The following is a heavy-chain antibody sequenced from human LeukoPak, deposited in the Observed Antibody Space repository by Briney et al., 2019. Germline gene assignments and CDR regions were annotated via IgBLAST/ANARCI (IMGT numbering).Heavy chain of an antibody. CDR1: GYSISSGYY. CDR2: IYHSGST. J-gene: IGHJ4*02. D-gene: IGHD6-6*01. CDR3: ARLEYSSSPTY. Sequence: SETLSLTCAVSGYSISSGYYWGWIRQPPGKGLEWIGSIYHSGSTFYNPSLKSRVTISVDTSKNQFSLKLSSVTAADTAVYYCARLEYSSSPTYWGQGTQVTVSS. V-gene: IGHV4-38-2*01.